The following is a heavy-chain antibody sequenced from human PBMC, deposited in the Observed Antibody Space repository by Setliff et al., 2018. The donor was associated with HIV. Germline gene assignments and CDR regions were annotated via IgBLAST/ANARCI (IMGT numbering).Heavy chain of an antibody. Sequence: SETLSLICAVYGGSFSGYYWSWIRQHPGKGLEWIGYIFYSGSTTYNPSLKSRLTISIDTSKNRFSLKLKSVTAADTAVYYCAREPATYNGYNWDYYGTDLWGQGTTVTVSS. CDR3: AREPATYNGYNWDYYGTDL. J-gene: IGHJ6*02. V-gene: IGHV4-34*09. CDR2: IFYSGST. D-gene: IGHD5-12*01. CDR1: GGSFSGYY.